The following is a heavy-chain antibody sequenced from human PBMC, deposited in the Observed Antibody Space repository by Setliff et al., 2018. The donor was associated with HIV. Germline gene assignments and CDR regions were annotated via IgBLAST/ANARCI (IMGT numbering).Heavy chain of an antibody. CDR3: ARQDSGWGVGLYYFDY. D-gene: IGHD6-19*01. CDR2: IFASGST. Sequence: PSETLSLTCTVSGGSTSTYYLTWIRQPAGKGLEWIGRIFASGSTNYNPSLKSRVTMSVDTPKNQFSLRLSSVTAADTAVYYCARQDSGWGVGLYYFDYWGQGTLVTVSS. V-gene: IGHV4-4*07. J-gene: IGHJ4*02. CDR1: GGSTSTYY.